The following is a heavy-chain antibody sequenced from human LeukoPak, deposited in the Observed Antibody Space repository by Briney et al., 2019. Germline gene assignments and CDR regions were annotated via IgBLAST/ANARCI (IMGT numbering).Heavy chain of an antibody. J-gene: IGHJ4*02. CDR1: GFNFRSYG. CDR2: IWFDGSKK. CDR3: AKDSVAGATHYFDH. V-gene: IGHV3-33*06. Sequence: PGGSLRLSCAASGFNFRSYGMHWVRQAPGKGLEWVAVIWFDGSKKYYADSVKGRFTISRDNSKNSLYLQMNSLRAEDTAVYYCAKDSVAGATHYFDHWGQGTLVAVSS. D-gene: IGHD1-26*01.